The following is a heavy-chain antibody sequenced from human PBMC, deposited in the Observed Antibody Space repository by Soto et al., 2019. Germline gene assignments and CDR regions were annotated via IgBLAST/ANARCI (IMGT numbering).Heavy chain of an antibody. Sequence: PSETLSLTCTVSGGSISSYYWSWIRQPAGKGLEWIGRTYTSGSTNYNPSLKSRVTMSVDTSKNQFSLKLSSVTAADTAVYYCARGPPTYSGSYNWFDPWGQGTLVTVS. V-gene: IGHV4-4*07. CDR2: TYTSGST. J-gene: IGHJ5*02. CDR3: ARGPPTYSGSYNWFDP. CDR1: GGSISSYY. D-gene: IGHD1-26*01.